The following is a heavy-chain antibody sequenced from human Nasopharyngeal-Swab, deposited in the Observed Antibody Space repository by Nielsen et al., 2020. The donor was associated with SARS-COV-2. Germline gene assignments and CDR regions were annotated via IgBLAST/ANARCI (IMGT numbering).Heavy chain of an antibody. D-gene: IGHD6-19*01. CDR3: ASRIAVASGHYRPFDY. J-gene: IGHJ4*02. Sequence: WIRQPPGKGLEWIGSIYYSGSTYYNPSLKSRVTISVDTSKNQFALKLSSVTAADTAVYYCASRIAVASGHYRPFDYWGQGTLVTVSS. CDR2: IYYSGST. V-gene: IGHV4-39*01.